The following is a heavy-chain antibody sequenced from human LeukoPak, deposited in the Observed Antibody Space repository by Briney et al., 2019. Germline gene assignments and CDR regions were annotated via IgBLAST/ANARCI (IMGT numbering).Heavy chain of an antibody. D-gene: IGHD6-19*01. Sequence: GGSLRLSCAASGFTFNSYAMSWVRQAPGKGLEWVSIISGGGGSTSYADSVKGRFTISRDNSKNTLYLQMNSLRAEDTAVYYCAKGDFIAVAYYDYWGQGTLVTVSS. J-gene: IGHJ4*02. CDR3: AKGDFIAVAYYDY. CDR1: GFTFNSYA. CDR2: ISGGGGST. V-gene: IGHV3-23*01.